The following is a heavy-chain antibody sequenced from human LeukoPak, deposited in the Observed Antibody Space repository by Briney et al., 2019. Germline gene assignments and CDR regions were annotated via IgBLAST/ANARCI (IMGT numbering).Heavy chain of an antibody. V-gene: IGHV4-59*01. CDR1: GDSMCSYY. J-gene: IGHJ2*01. CDR2: ISYSGST. Sequence: PSETLSLTGTVSGDSMCSYYWSWIRQPPGKGLDWIAYISYSGSTQYNPSLQKRVTISIDTSKDQFSLKLSTETAADTAVYFCARVTREAARYWYFDLWGRGTLVTVSS. D-gene: IGHD6-6*01. CDR3: ARVTREAARYWYFDL.